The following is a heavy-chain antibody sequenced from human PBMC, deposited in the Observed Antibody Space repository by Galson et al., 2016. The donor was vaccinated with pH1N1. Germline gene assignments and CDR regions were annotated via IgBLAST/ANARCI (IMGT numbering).Heavy chain of an antibody. CDR1: GFSLSTSGVG. D-gene: IGHD1-26*01. J-gene: IGHJ4*02. CDR2: IYWDDDK. Sequence: PALVKPTQTLTLTCTFSGFSLSTSGVGVGWIRQPPGKALEWLALIYWDDDKRSRPSLKSRLTITKDTSKNQVVLIMTNMDPVDTATHYCAHNRERTGGSYNRPFDYWGQGTLVTVSS. V-gene: IGHV2-5*02. CDR3: AHNRERTGGSYNRPFDY.